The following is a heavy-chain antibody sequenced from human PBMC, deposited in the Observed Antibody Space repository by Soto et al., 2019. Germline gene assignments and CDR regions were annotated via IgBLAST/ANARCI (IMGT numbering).Heavy chain of an antibody. CDR2: IYWNDDK. J-gene: IGHJ4*02. V-gene: IGHV2-5*01. CDR3: ANAVDYDLLPFDN. D-gene: IGHD4-17*01. Sequence: ITLKKSGPTMVRPAQTLTLTCCCSGFSLSSYGMGVAWIRQPPGKALEWLALIYWNDDKRYSTSLKDRLAIYKDTSSNQVVLTITTLDPGDTATYLCANAVDYDLLPFDNCGPRTLVTVSS. CDR1: GFSLSSYGMG.